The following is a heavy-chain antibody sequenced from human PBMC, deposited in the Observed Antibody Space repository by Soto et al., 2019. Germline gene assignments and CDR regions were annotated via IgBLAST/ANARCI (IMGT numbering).Heavy chain of an antibody. Sequence: QVQLVQSGPEVRKPGASVKVSCEASGYTFTTSGISWVRQVPGQGLEWMGWTSTYNGDTNSAQNFQGRVLMTADTSTGTAYMELMSLKSDDTAVYYCARQGSWPYYYYGLDVWGQGTIVTVSS. CDR2: TSTYNGDT. D-gene: IGHD1-26*01. CDR3: ARQGSWPYYYYGLDV. V-gene: IGHV1-18*01. CDR1: GYTFTTSG. J-gene: IGHJ6*02.